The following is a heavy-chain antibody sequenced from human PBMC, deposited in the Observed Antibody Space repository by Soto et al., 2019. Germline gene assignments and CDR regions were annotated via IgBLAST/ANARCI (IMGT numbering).Heavy chain of an antibody. V-gene: IGHV3-21*01. D-gene: IGHD5-18*01. Sequence: GSLRLSCAASGFTFSSYSMNWVRQAPGKGLEWVSSISSSSSYIYYADSVKGRFTISRNNAKNSLYLQMNSLRAEDTVLYYCASPRGYSYGSRFPPVYWGQGTLVTVSS. CDR1: GFTFSSYS. CDR2: ISSSSSYI. CDR3: ASPRGYSYGSRFPPVY. J-gene: IGHJ4*02.